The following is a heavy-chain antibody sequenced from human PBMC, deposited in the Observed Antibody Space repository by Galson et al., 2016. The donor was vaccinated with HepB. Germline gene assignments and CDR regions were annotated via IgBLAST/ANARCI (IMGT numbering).Heavy chain of an antibody. D-gene: IGHD5-12*01. CDR2: IGGGAGLT. CDR1: GFILRSYA. Sequence: SLRLSCAASGFILRSYAMSWVRQAPGKGLQWVSTIGGGAGLTFSTDSARGRFTISRDFSKNTLYLHLDSLRAEDTAIYYCAKDQVTSSGRATYGLDVWGQGTTVTVSS. CDR3: AKDQVTSSGRATYGLDV. V-gene: IGHV3-23*01. J-gene: IGHJ6*02.